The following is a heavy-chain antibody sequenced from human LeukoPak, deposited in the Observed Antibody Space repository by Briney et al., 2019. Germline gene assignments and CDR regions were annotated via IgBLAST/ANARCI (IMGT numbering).Heavy chain of an antibody. Sequence: SQTLSLTCAVSGGSISSGGYSWSWIRQPPGKGLEWIGYIYHSGSTYYNPSLKSRVTISVDRSKNQFSLKLSSVTAADTAVYYCARGPTTVTTFPAFDIWGQGTMVTVSS. D-gene: IGHD4-17*01. CDR3: ARGPTTVTTFPAFDI. J-gene: IGHJ3*02. CDR1: GGSISSGGYS. V-gene: IGHV4-30-2*01. CDR2: IYHSGST.